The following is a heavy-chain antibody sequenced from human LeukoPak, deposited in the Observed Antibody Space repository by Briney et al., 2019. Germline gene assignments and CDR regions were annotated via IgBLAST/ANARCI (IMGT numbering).Heavy chain of an antibody. D-gene: IGHD1-7*01. J-gene: IGHJ3*02. V-gene: IGHV4-34*01. CDR3: ARDPRITGTKVSSDAFDI. CDR2: INHSGST. CDR1: GGSFSGYY. Sequence: PSETLSLTCAVYGGSFSGYYWSWIRQPPGKGLEWIGEINHSGSTNYNPSLKSRVTISVDTSKNQFSLKLSSVTAADTAVYYCARDPRITGTKVSSDAFDIWGQGTMVTVSS.